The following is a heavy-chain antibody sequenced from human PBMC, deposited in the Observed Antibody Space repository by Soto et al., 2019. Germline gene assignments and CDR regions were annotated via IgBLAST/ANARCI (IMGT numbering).Heavy chain of an antibody. CDR1: GFTLSSYA. Sequence: EVQLLESGGGLVQPGGSLRLSCAASGFTLSSYAMSWVRQAPGKGLEWVSAISGSGGSTYYADSVKGRFTISRDNSKNTLYLQMNSLRAEDTAVYYCAKGGKGDYVWGSYRPFDYWGQGTLVTVSS. CDR3: AKGGKGDYVWGSYRPFDY. CDR2: ISGSGGST. V-gene: IGHV3-23*01. J-gene: IGHJ4*02. D-gene: IGHD3-16*02.